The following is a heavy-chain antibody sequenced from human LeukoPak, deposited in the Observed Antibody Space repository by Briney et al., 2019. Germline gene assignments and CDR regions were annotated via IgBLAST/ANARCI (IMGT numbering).Heavy chain of an antibody. V-gene: IGHV4-59*01. CDR2: IYYSGST. CDR3: ARGLGYSSTWYAY. D-gene: IGHD6-13*01. Sequence: SETLSLTCAVYGGSITSYYWTWIRQPPGKGLEWIGYIYYSGSTNYNPSLKSRVTISVDTSKNQFSLKLNSVTAADTAVYYCARGLGYSSTWYAYWGQGTLVTVSS. J-gene: IGHJ4*02. CDR1: GGSITSYY.